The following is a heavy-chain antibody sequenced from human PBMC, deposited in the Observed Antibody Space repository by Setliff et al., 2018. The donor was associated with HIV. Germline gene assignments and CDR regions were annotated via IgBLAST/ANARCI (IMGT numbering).Heavy chain of an antibody. Sequence: SETLSLTCAVYGGSLSCHYWRWIRQPPGKGLEWPGEIYHSGITNYNPSLKSRVTISLGKSKSHFSLRLSSATAADTGVYYCARHRDPPGSSWIFYYYYMDLWGGGTTVTVSS. CDR2: IYHSGIT. V-gene: IGHV4-34*01. J-gene: IGHJ6*03. CDR1: GGSLSCHY. D-gene: IGHD6-13*01. CDR3: ARHRDPPGSSWIFYYYYMDL.